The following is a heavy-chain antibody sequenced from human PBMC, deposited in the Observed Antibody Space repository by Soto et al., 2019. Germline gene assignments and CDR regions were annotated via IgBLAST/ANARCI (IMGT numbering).Heavy chain of an antibody. CDR2: ISAYNGNT. Sequence: QVQLVQSGAEVKKPGASVKVSCKASGYTFTSYGISWVRQAPGQGLEWMGWISAYNGNTNYAQKLQGRVTMTTDTSTRTAYMELRSLRSDDTDVYYCARDSPAYYDSSGYSDPFDYWGQGTLVTVSS. CDR1: GYTFTSYG. V-gene: IGHV1-18*01. CDR3: ARDSPAYYDSSGYSDPFDY. D-gene: IGHD3-22*01. J-gene: IGHJ4*02.